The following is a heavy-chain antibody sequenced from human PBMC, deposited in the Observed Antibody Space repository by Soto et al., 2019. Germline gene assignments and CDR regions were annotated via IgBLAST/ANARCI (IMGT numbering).Heavy chain of an antibody. V-gene: IGHV1-18*01. CDR2: ISAYNGNT. Sequence: QVQLVQSGAEVKKPGASVKVSCKASGYTFTSYGISWVRQAPGQGLEWMGWISAYNGNTIYAQKLQGRVTMTTDTSPSTGYMELRSLRSDDTAVYYCATYYYGSGSQDYYGMDVWGQGTTVTVSS. CDR3: ATYYYGSGSQDYYGMDV. J-gene: IGHJ6*02. D-gene: IGHD3-10*01. CDR1: GYTFTSYG.